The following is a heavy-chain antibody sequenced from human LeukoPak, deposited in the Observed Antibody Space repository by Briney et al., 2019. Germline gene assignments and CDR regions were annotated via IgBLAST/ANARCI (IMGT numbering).Heavy chain of an antibody. J-gene: IGHJ3*02. V-gene: IGHV3-48*03. D-gene: IGHD3-10*01. CDR3: ARHPTRKVRGVVVRAFDI. CDR2: ISSSGSTI. CDR1: GFTFSSYE. Sequence: GGSLRLSCAASGFTFSSYEMNWVRQAPGKGLEWVSYISSSGSTIYYADSVRGRFTISRDNAKNSLYLQMNSLRAEDTAVYYCARHPTRKVRGVVVRAFDIWGQGTMVTVSS.